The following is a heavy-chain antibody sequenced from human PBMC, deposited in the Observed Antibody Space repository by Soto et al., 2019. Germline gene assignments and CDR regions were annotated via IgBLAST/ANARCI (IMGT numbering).Heavy chain of an antibody. V-gene: IGHV3-30*18. Sequence: QVQLVESGGGVVQPGRSLRLSCAASGFTFSSYGMHWVSQAPGKGLEWVAVISYDGSNKYYADSVKGRFTISRDNSKNTLYLQMNSLRAEDTAVYYCAKLYYDSSGYYDRHFDYWGQGTLVTVSS. CDR2: ISYDGSNK. CDR1: GFTFSSYG. CDR3: AKLYYDSSGYYDRHFDY. D-gene: IGHD3-22*01. J-gene: IGHJ4*02.